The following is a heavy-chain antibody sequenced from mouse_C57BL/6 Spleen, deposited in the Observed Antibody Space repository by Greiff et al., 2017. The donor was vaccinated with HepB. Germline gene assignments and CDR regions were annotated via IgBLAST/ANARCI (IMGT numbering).Heavy chain of an antibody. CDR3: ARPHYYGSSSFAY. J-gene: IGHJ3*01. D-gene: IGHD1-1*01. V-gene: IGHV3-6*01. Sequence: EVQLVESGPGLVKPSQSLSLTCSVTGYSITSGYYWNWIRQFPGNKLEWMGYISYDGSNNYNPSLKNRISITRDTSKNQFFLKLNSVTTEDTATYYCARPHYYGSSSFAYWGQGTLVTVSA. CDR2: ISYDGSN. CDR1: GYSITSGYY.